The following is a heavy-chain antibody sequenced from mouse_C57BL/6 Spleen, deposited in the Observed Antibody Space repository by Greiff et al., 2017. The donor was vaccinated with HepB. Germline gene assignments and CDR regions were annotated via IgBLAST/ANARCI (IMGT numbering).Heavy chain of an antibody. V-gene: IGHV5-9*01. D-gene: IGHD4-1*01. CDR1: GFTFSSYT. CDR2: ISGGGGNT. J-gene: IGHJ2*01. CDR3: ARAKLGGFDY. Sequence: EVMLVESGGGLVKPGGSLKLSCAASGFTFSSYTMSWVRQTPEKRLEWVATISGGGGNTYYPDSVKGRFTITRDNAKNTLYLQMSGLRSEDSALYYCARAKLGGFDYWGQGTTLTVSS.